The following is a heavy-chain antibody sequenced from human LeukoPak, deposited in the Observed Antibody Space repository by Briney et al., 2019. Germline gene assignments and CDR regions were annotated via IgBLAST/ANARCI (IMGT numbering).Heavy chain of an antibody. D-gene: IGHD5-12*01. V-gene: IGHV3-64*01. CDR3: ARGRGYSGYDPYYYYMDV. Sequence: GGSLRLSCAASGFTFSSYAMHWVRQAPGKGLEYVSAISSNGGSTYYANSVKGRFTISRDNSKNTLDLQMGSLRAEDMAVYYCARGRGYSGYDPYYYYMDVWGKGTTVTISS. J-gene: IGHJ6*03. CDR2: ISSNGGST. CDR1: GFTFSSYA.